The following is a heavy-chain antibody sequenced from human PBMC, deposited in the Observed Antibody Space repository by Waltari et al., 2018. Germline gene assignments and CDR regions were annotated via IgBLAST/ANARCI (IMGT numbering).Heavy chain of an antibody. D-gene: IGHD3-10*01. Sequence: QVQLQESGPGLVKPSETLSLTCTVSGGSISSHYWSWIRQPPGKGLEWIGYIYYSGSTNYNPSLKSRVTISVDTSKNQFSLKLSSVTAADTAVYYCARAMYYYGSGPLDYWGQGTLVTVSS. CDR2: IYYSGST. CDR1: GGSISSHY. V-gene: IGHV4-59*11. J-gene: IGHJ4*02. CDR3: ARAMYYYGSGPLDY.